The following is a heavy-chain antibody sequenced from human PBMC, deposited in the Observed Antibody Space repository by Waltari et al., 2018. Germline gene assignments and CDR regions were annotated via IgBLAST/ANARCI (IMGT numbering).Heavy chain of an antibody. CDR1: GFTVSSNY. CDR2: IYSGGST. Sequence: EVQLVETGGGLIQPGGSLRLSCAASGFTVSSNYMSWVRQAPGKGLEWVSGIYSGGSTYYADSVKGRFTISRDNSKNTLYLQMNSLRAEDTAVYYCARLLNGDAFDIWGQGTMVTVSS. V-gene: IGHV3-53*02. CDR3: ARLLNGDAFDI. J-gene: IGHJ3*02. D-gene: IGHD2-8*01.